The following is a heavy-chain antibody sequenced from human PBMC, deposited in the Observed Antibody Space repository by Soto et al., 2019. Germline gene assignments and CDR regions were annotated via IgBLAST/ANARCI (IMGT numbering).Heavy chain of an antibody. CDR1: GFSFTSSW. Sequence: GESLKISCQGSGFSFTSSWIGWVRQMPGKGLEWMGLIYPGDSDTRYSPSFQGQVTISADKSISTAYLQWSSLKASDTAIYYCARSHGMDVWDQGTTVTVSS. CDR3: ARSHGMDV. V-gene: IGHV5-51*01. J-gene: IGHJ6*02. CDR2: IYPGDSDT.